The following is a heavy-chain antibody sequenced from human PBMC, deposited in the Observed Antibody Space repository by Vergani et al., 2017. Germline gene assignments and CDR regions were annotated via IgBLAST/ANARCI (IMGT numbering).Heavy chain of an antibody. Sequence: EEQLLQSGGHLVQPGGSLRLSCAASGLTFSAHAMTWVRQGPGKGLEWVSAIRGSGGSTDYADSVKDRFTISRDNGKNRLFLQMNNVRAEDAAVYYCARDRFSGDLLGLVSYMDLWGKGTTVTVSS. D-gene: IGHD1-26*01. J-gene: IGHJ6*03. V-gene: IGHV3-23*01. CDR3: ARDRFSGDLLGLVSYMDL. CDR2: IRGSGGST. CDR1: GLTFSAHA.